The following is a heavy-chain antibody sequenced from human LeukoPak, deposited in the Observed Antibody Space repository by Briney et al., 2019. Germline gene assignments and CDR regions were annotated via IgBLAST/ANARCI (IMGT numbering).Heavy chain of an antibody. CDR2: INSDGSST. J-gene: IGHJ4*02. CDR3: ARARYSYGTDFDY. D-gene: IGHD5-18*01. Sequence: GGSLRLSCAASGFTFSSYWMHWVRQAPGKGLVWVSRINSDGSSTNHADSVKGRFTISRDNAKNTLYLQMNSLRAEDTAVYYCARARYSYGTDFDYWGQGTLVIVSS. CDR1: GFTFSSYW. V-gene: IGHV3-74*01.